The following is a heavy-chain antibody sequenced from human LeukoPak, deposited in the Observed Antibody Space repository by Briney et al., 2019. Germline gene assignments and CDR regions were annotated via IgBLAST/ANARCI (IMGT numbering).Heavy chain of an antibody. V-gene: IGHV4-4*07. D-gene: IGHD3-10*01. J-gene: IGHJ6*03. CDR2: IYTSGST. CDR3: AREAYYYGRYYMDV. CDR1: GGSISSYY. Sequence: SETLSLTCTVSGGSISSYYWSWIRQPAGKGLEWIGRIYTSGSTNYNPSLKSRVTMSVDTSKNQFSLKLSSVTAADTAVYYCAREAYYYGRYYMDVWGKGTTVTVSS.